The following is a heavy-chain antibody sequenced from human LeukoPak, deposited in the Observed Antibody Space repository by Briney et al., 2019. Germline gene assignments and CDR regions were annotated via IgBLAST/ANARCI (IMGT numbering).Heavy chain of an antibody. Sequence: PGGSLRLSCEASGFTLSNYNMNWVRQAPGKGLEWVSYISTSSITKYYADSVKGRFTISRDNAKNSLYLQMNSLRAEDTAVYYCAELGITMIGGVWGKGTTVTISS. V-gene: IGHV3-48*04. CDR2: ISTSSITK. D-gene: IGHD3-10*02. CDR3: AELGITMIGGV. J-gene: IGHJ6*04. CDR1: GFTLSNYN.